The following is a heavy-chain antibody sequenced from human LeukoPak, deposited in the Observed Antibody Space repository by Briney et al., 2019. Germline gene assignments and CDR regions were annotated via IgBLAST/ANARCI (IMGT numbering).Heavy chain of an antibody. D-gene: IGHD4-17*01. Sequence: GGSLRLSCEASGFTFSRYWMSWVRQAPGRGLEWVANIKQDASEKHYVESVRGRFTISRDNAKNSLSLEMNSLRAEDTAVYYCARYGDYDTFHYWGQGTLVTVSS. CDR1: GFTFSRYW. V-gene: IGHV3-7*03. CDR2: IKQDASEK. CDR3: ARYGDYDTFHY. J-gene: IGHJ4*02.